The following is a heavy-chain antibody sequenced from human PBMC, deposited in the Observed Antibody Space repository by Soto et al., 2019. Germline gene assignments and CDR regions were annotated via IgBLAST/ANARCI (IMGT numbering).Heavy chain of an antibody. CDR1: GYTFTSYY. CDR3: ARSTLPVVTAIQDNWFDP. D-gene: IGHD2-21*02. CDR2: INPSGGST. V-gene: IGHV1-46*01. Sequence: ASVKVSCKASGYTFTSYYMHWVRQAPGQGLEWMGIINPSGGSTSYAQKFQGRVTMTRDTSTSTVYMELSSLRSEDTAVYYCARSTLPVVTAIQDNWFDPWGQGTLVTVSS. J-gene: IGHJ5*02.